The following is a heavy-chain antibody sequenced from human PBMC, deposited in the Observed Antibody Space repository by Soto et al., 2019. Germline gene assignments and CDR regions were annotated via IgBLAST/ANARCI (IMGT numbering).Heavy chain of an antibody. D-gene: IGHD2-21*02. Sequence: EVHLVASGGGLVQPGGSLRLSCVASGFTFDYYCMHWVSHAPGEGLMWVSRLQTDGSHPDYAASVKGRFTISRDNAKNTLYLQMNNLRVEDTAVYYCARGGDPDYWGQGTLVTVSS. J-gene: IGHJ4*02. CDR2: LQTDGSHP. CDR1: GFTFDYYC. V-gene: IGHV3-74*01. CDR3: ARGGDPDY.